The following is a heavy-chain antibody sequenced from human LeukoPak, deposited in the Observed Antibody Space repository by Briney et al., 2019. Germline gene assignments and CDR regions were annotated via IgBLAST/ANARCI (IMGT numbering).Heavy chain of an antibody. Sequence: SETLSLTCTVSGGSISSYYWSWIRQPAGKGLEWIERIYTSGTTNYNPSLKSRVTMSVDTSKSQFSLKLTSVTAADTAVYYCARGPYCGGDCYFDYWGQGTLVTVSS. CDR1: GGSISSYY. D-gene: IGHD2-21*02. J-gene: IGHJ4*02. CDR2: IYTSGTT. V-gene: IGHV4-4*07. CDR3: ARGPYCGGDCYFDY.